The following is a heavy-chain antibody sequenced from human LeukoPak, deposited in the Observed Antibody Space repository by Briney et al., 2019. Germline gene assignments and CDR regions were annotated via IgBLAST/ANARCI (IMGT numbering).Heavy chain of an antibody. D-gene: IGHD1-1*01. Sequence: SGGSLRLSCAASGFTFSSYAMSWVRQAPGKGLEWVSAISGSGGSTYYADSVKGRFTISRDNSKNTLYLQMNSLRAEDTAVYYCAKDLLPRTAFDYWGQGTLVTVSS. V-gene: IGHV3-23*01. CDR3: AKDLLPRTAFDY. CDR1: GFTFSSYA. J-gene: IGHJ4*02. CDR2: ISGSGGST.